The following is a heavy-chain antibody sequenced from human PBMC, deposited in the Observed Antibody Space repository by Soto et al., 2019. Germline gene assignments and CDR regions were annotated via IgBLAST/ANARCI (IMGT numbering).Heavy chain of an antibody. D-gene: IGHD3-22*01. CDR2: IRSKANSYAT. CDR3: TRQSRSGYSGFDP. Sequence: GGSLRLSCAASGFTFSGSAMHWVRQASGKGLEWVGRIRSKANSYATAYAASVKGRFTISRDDSKNTAYLQMNSLKTEDTAVYYCTRQSRSGYSGFDPWGQGTLVTVSS. V-gene: IGHV3-73*01. J-gene: IGHJ5*02. CDR1: GFTFSGSA.